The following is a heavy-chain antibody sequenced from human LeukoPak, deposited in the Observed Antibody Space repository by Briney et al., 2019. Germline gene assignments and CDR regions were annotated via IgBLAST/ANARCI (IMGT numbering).Heavy chain of an antibody. CDR1: GFTFSSYA. D-gene: IGHD6-19*01. V-gene: IGHV3-23*01. J-gene: IGHJ5*02. CDR3: AKDRIAVAAGYNWFDP. CDR2: ISGSGGST. Sequence: GGSLRLSCAASGFTFSSYAMSWVRQAPGKGLECVSAISGSGGSTYYADSVKGRFTISRDNSKNTLYLQMNSLRAEDTAVYYCAKDRIAVAAGYNWFDPWGQGTLVTVSS.